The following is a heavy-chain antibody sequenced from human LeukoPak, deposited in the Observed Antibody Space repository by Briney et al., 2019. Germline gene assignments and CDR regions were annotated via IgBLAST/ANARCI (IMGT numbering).Heavy chain of an antibody. CDR1: GRSFSGYY. D-gene: IGHD2-2*01. Sequence: SETLSLTCAVYGRSFSGYYWTWIRQPPGKGLEWIGEINHSGSTNYNPSLKSRVTISVDASKNQFSLKLSSVTAADTAVYYCASPTSYCSSSSCWGAFDIWGQGTMVTVSS. J-gene: IGHJ3*02. CDR2: INHSGST. CDR3: ASPTSYCSSSSCWGAFDI. V-gene: IGHV4-34*01.